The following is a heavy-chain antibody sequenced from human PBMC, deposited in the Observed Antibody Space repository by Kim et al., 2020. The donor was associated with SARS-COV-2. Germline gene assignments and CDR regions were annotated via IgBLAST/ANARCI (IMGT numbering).Heavy chain of an antibody. J-gene: IGHJ6*02. D-gene: IGHD3-3*01. CDR1: GFTVSSNY. Sequence: GGSLRLSCAASGFTVSSNYMSWVRQAPGKGLEWVSVIYSGGSTYYAESVKGRFTISRDNSKNTLYLQMNSLRAEDTAVYYCARDDFWSGPGGMDVWGQGTTVTVSS. CDR2: IYSGGST. V-gene: IGHV3-53*01. CDR3: ARDDFWSGPGGMDV.